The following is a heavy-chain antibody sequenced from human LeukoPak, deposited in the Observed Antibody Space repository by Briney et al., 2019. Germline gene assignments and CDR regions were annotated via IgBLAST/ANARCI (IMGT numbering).Heavy chain of an antibody. CDR2: ISAYNGNT. CDR1: GYTFTSYG. V-gene: IGHV1-18*01. J-gene: IGHJ4*02. CDR3: ALTYCGGDCYLPYDY. Sequence: ASVKVSCKASGYTFTSYGISWVRQAPGQGLEWMGWISAYNGNTNYAQKLQGRVTMTTDTSTSTAYMELRSLRSDDTAVYYCALTYCGGDCYLPYDYWGQGILVTVSS. D-gene: IGHD2-21*02.